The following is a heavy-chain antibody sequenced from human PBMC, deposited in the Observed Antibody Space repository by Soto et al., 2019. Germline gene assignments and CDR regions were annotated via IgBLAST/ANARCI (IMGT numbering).Heavy chain of an antibody. Sequence: GGSLRLSCAASGFTFSSYGMHWVRQAPGKGLEWVAVIWYDGSNKYYADSVKGRFTISRDNSKNTLYLQMNSLRAEDTAVYYCARVYYGSGSYYTLRDYYGMDVWGQGTTVTVSS. J-gene: IGHJ6*02. CDR2: IWYDGSNK. V-gene: IGHV3-33*01. D-gene: IGHD3-10*01. CDR1: GFTFSSYG. CDR3: ARVYYGSGSYYTLRDYYGMDV.